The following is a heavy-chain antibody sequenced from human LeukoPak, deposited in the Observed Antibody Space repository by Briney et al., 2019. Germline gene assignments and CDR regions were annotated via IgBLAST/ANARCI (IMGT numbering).Heavy chain of an antibody. Sequence: GGSLRLSCAASGFTFSNYAMSWVRQAPGKGLEWVSAITGGGSGIYYADSMKSRFTISRDNSKNTLYLQINSLGAEDTAVYYCAKWGDYDVLTGYYVSDYWGQGTLVTVSS. CDR1: GFTFSNYA. CDR2: ITGGGSGI. J-gene: IGHJ4*02. CDR3: AKWGDYDVLTGYYVSDY. D-gene: IGHD3-9*01. V-gene: IGHV3-23*01.